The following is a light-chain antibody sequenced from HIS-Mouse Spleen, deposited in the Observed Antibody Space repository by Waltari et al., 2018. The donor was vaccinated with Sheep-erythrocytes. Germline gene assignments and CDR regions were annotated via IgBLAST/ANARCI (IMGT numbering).Light chain of an antibody. CDR2: EDS. CDR1: ALPKKY. CDR3: YSTDSSGNHWV. Sequence: SYELTQPPSVSVSPGQTARITCSGDALPKKYAYWYQQKSGQAPVLVIYEDSKRPSGIPEGVSGSSSGKMATLTISGAQVEDDADYYCYSTDSSGNHWVFGGGTKLTVL. V-gene: IGLV3-10*01. J-gene: IGLJ3*02.